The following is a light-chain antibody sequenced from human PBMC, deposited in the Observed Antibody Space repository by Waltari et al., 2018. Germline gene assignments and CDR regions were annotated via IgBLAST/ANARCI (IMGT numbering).Light chain of an antibody. CDR1: SSDVGGYTY. Sequence: QSALPPPASVSGSPGQSITISCTGTSSDVGGYTYVSWYQPYPGKAPTLIIYEVSNRPSGVSDRFSGSKSGNTASLTISGLQAEDEADYYCNSYTDSIIFGGGTKLTVL. CDR3: NSYTDSII. V-gene: IGLV2-14*01. CDR2: EVS. J-gene: IGLJ2*01.